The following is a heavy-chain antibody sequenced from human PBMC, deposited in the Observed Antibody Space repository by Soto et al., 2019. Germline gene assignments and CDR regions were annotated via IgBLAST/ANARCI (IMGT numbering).Heavy chain of an antibody. CDR2: IYNNGGT. CDR3: VSSPSGSITWKSPRDF. J-gene: IGHJ4*02. Sequence: QPQLQESGPGLLKPSETLSLTCTVSGASISSSRYYWGWIRQPPGKGLEWIGNIYNNGGTYYNPPLTSRVAISVDTSKYHLSLRLNSVTAADAAVYYFVSSPSGSITWKSPRDFLGQGTLVTVSS. CDR1: GASISSSRYY. V-gene: IGHV4-39*01. D-gene: IGHD6-13*01.